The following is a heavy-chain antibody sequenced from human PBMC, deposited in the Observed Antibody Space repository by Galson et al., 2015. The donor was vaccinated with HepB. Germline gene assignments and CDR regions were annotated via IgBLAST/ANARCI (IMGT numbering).Heavy chain of an antibody. CDR2: ISSASSYT. Sequence: SLRLSCAASGFTFSDYYMSWIRQAPGKGLEWVSYISSASSYTSYADSVKGRFTISRDNAKNSLYLQMNSLRAEDTAVYYCAGRAGYSYGYGFDYWGQGTLVTVSS. CDR3: AGRAGYSYGYGFDY. D-gene: IGHD5-18*01. CDR1: GFTFSDYY. V-gene: IGHV3-11*03. J-gene: IGHJ4*02.